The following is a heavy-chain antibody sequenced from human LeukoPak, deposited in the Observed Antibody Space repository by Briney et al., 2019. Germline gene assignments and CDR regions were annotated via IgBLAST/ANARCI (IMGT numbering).Heavy chain of an antibody. CDR3: ASSRYYDFWSGYYPPLYFDY. J-gene: IGHJ4*02. CDR2: IYYSGST. D-gene: IGHD3-3*01. Sequence: TLSLTCXXXXXSISSXGYYWSWIRQHPGKGLEWIGYIYYSGSTYYNPSLKSRVTISVDTSKNQFSLKLSSVTAADTAVYYCASSRYYDFWSGYYPPLYFDYWGQGTLVTVSS. V-gene: IGHV4-31*03. CDR1: XXSISSXGYY.